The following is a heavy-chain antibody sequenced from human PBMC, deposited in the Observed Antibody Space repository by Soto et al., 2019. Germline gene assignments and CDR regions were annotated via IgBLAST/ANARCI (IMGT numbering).Heavy chain of an antibody. D-gene: IGHD2-2*01. CDR3: AREYCSSTDCPFY. CDR1: GFTFSNFW. Sequence: GGSLRLSCAASGFTFSNFWMHWVRQAPGKGLVCVSRINSDGSNTNYADSVKGRFTISRDNAKNTLYLQMNSLRAEDTAVYYCAREYCSSTDCPFYWGQGTLVTISS. J-gene: IGHJ4*02. CDR2: INSDGSNT. V-gene: IGHV3-74*01.